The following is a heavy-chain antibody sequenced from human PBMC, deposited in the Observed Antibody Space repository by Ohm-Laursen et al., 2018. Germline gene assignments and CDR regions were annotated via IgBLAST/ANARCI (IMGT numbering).Heavy chain of an antibody. Sequence: SLRLSCAASGFTFDDYAMHWVRQAPGKGLEWVSGISWNSGSIGYADSVKGRFTISRDNAKNTVNLEMSSLRAEDTALYYCVGGYITVFHYWGQGTLLSVSS. CDR1: GFTFDDYA. D-gene: IGHD5-12*01. CDR2: ISWNSGSI. CDR3: VGGYITVFHY. J-gene: IGHJ4*02. V-gene: IGHV3-9*01.